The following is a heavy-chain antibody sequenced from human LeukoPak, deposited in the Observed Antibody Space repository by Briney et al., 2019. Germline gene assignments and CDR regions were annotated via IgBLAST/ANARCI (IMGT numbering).Heavy chain of an antibody. J-gene: IGHJ3*02. Sequence: SETLSLTCTVSGGSISSYYWSWIRQPPGKGLEWIGYIYYSGSTNYNPSLKSRVTISVDTSKNQFSLKLSSVTAADTAVYYCGRHGGYSSSCFLGGNAFDIWGQGTMAPVSS. V-gene: IGHV4-59*08. CDR1: GGSISSYY. CDR3: GRHGGYSSSCFLGGNAFDI. D-gene: IGHD6-13*01. CDR2: IYYSGST.